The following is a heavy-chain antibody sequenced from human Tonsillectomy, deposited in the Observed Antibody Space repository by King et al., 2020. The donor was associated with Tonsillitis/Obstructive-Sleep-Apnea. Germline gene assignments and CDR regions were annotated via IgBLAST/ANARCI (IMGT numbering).Heavy chain of an antibody. Sequence: VQLVESGGDLIQPGGSLRLSCAASGFTVGNNYMTWVRQAPGKGLEWVSSIYSDDNTYYADSVKGRFAISRDNSKNTLYLQMNSLRTEDTAVYYCASPLTGLHYWGQGTLVTVSS. CDR1: GFTVGNNY. J-gene: IGHJ4*02. CDR3: ASPLTGLHY. V-gene: IGHV3-53*01. D-gene: IGHD3-9*01. CDR2: IYSDDNT.